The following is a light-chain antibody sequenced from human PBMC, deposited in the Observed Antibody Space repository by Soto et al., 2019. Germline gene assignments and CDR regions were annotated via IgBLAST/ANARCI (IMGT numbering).Light chain of an antibody. CDR2: ENN. J-gene: IGLJ1*01. CDR3: QSDDSRLSGYV. Sequence: QAVLTQPPSVSEAPGQRVTISCTGSSSNIGAGYESHWYQQVQGTAPKRLIYENNNRTSGVPDRFSGSKSGTSASLAITGLQAEDEAEYYGQSDDSRLSGYVFGTGTKLTVL. CDR1: SSNIGAGYE. V-gene: IGLV1-40*01.